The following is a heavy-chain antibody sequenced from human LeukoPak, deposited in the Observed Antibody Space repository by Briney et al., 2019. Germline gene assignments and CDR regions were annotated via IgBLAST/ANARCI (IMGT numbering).Heavy chain of an antibody. CDR1: GYSFTNYW. CDR3: ARHRYGSGSSYDY. J-gene: IGHJ4*02. Sequence: GESLKISCKGSGYSFTNYWISWVRQMPGKGLEWTGRIDPSDSYTNYSPSFQGHVTISADKSITTAYLHWSSLKASDTAMYYCARHRYGSGSSYDYWGQGTLVTVSS. D-gene: IGHD3-10*01. V-gene: IGHV5-10-1*01. CDR2: IDPSDSYT.